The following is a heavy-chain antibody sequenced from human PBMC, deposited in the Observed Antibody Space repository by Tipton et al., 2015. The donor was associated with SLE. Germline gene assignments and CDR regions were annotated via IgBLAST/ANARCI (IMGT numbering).Heavy chain of an antibody. CDR1: GGSISSYY. CDR2: IYYSGST. Sequence: TLSLTCTVSGGSISSYYWSWIRQPPGKGLEWIGYIYYSGSTHYNPSLKSRVTISVDTSKNQFSLKLSSVTAADTAVYYCAREGVVRDAFEIWGQGTMVTVSS. V-gene: IGHV4-59*01. D-gene: IGHD2-15*01. J-gene: IGHJ3*02. CDR3: AREGVVRDAFEI.